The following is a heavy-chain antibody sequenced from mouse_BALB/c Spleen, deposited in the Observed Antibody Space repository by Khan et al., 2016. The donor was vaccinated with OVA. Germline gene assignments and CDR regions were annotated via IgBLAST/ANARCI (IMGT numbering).Heavy chain of an antibody. V-gene: IGHV5-6-5*01. CDR1: GFTFSSYA. D-gene: IGHD1-1*01. Sequence: EVELVESGGGLVKPGGSLKLSCAASGFTFSSYAMSWVRQTPEKRLEWVASISSGGSTYYPDSVKDRFTISRDNARNILYLQMSSLRSEDTAMYYCASPLYYKGSSYVDYWGQGTTLTVSS. J-gene: IGHJ2*01. CDR3: ASPLYYKGSSYVDY. CDR2: ISSGGST.